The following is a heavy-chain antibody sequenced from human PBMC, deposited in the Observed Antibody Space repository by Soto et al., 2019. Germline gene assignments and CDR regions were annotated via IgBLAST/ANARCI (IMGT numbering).Heavy chain of an antibody. Sequence: VKVSCKASGGTFSSYAISWVRQAPGQGLEWMGGIIPIFGTANYAQKFQGRVTITADKSTSTAYMELSSLRSEDTAVYYCARNSGSSNAFDIWGQGTMVTVSS. D-gene: IGHD1-26*01. CDR1: GGTFSSYA. CDR2: IIPIFGTA. V-gene: IGHV1-69*06. CDR3: ARNSGSSNAFDI. J-gene: IGHJ3*02.